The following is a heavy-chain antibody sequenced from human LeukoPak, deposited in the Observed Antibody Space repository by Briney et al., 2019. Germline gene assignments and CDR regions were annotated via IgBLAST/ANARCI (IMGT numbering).Heavy chain of an antibody. Sequence: GESLKISCKGSGYSFTSYWIGWVRQMPGKGLDWIGIIYPGDSETRYSPSFQGQVTISADKSISSAYLQWSSLKASDTAVYYCARGVISRGGKTAGAPDAAPRYYFDYWGQGTLVTVSS. D-gene: IGHD2-15*01. V-gene: IGHV5-51*01. J-gene: IGHJ4*02. CDR2: IYPGDSET. CDR3: ARGVISRGGKTAGAPDAAPRYYFDY. CDR1: GYSFTSYW.